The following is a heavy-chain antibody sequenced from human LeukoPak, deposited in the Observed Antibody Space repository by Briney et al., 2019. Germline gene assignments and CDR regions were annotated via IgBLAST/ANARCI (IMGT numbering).Heavy chain of an antibody. Sequence: GGSLRLSCAASGFTFSSYAMHWVRQAPGKGLEWVAVISYDGSNKYYADSVKGRFTISRDNSKNTLYLQMNSLRAEDTAVYYCAKVRLSSPYCSGGSCPFDYWGQGTLVIVSS. CDR1: GFTFSSYA. V-gene: IGHV3-30-3*01. J-gene: IGHJ4*02. CDR3: AKVRLSSPYCSGGSCPFDY. CDR2: ISYDGSNK. D-gene: IGHD2-15*01.